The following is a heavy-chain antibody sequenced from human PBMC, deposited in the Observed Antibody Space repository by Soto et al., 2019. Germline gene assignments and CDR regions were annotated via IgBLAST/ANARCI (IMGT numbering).Heavy chain of an antibody. CDR2: ISYDGSNK. V-gene: IGHV3-30-3*01. CDR3: AEGDNPCYDTSQLDY. CDR1: GFTFSSYA. J-gene: IGHJ4*02. D-gene: IGHD3-22*01. Sequence: QVQLVESGGGVVQPGRSLRLSCAASGFTFSSYAMHWVRQAPGKGLEWVAVISYDGSNKYYADSVKGRFTISRDNSKNTLYLQMNSLRAEDTAVYYCAEGDNPCYDTSQLDYWGQGTLVTVSS.